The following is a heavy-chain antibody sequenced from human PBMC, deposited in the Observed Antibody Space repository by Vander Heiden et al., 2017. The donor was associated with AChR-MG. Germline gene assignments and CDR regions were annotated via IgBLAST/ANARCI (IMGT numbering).Heavy chain of an antibody. CDR1: GFTFSDYF. V-gene: IGHV3-11*06. J-gene: IGHJ4*02. D-gene: IGHD2-15*01. Sequence: VELVQSGGGVVKPGGSLRLSCATSGFTFSDYFMTWTRQAPGKGLEWLAYISGPGTFTRYADSVKGRFTISRDNANSSLFLQLDSLTVDDTAVYYCSRRYSDLTADDSWGQGTLVTVSS. CDR3: SRRYSDLTADDS. CDR2: ISGPGTFT.